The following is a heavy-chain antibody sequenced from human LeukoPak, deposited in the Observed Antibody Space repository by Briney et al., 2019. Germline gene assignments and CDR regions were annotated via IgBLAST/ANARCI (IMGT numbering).Heavy chain of an antibody. CDR2: ISGSGGST. CDR3: AKDTAAAGTYGMDV. D-gene: IGHD6-13*01. Sequence: GGSLRLSCAASGFTFSSYAMSWVRQAPGKGLEWVSAISGSGGSTYYADSVKGRFTISRDNSKNTLYLQMNSLRAEDTAVYYCAKDTAAAGTYGMDVWGQGTTVTVSS. CDR1: GFTFSSYA. V-gene: IGHV3-23*01. J-gene: IGHJ6*02.